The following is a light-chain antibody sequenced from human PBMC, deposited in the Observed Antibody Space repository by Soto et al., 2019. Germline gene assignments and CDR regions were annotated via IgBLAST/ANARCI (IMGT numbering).Light chain of an antibody. Sequence: QSVLTQPASVSGSPGQSIAISCTGTSSDVGGYNSASWYQQHPGKAPNLLIYDVSNRPSGFFNRFSGSKSGNTASLTISGLQAEDEADYYCSSYSTGGSYVFGTGTKVTVL. CDR3: SSYSTGGSYV. CDR1: SSDVGGYNS. J-gene: IGLJ1*01. V-gene: IGLV2-14*03. CDR2: DVS.